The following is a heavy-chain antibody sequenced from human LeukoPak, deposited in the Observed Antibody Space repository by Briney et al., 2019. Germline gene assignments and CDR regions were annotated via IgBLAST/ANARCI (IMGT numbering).Heavy chain of an antibody. CDR2: IYYSGST. CDR1: GGSISSSSYY. V-gene: IGHV4-39*01. J-gene: IGHJ4*02. Sequence: PSETLSLTCTVSGGSISSSSYYWGWIRQPPGKGLEWIGSIYYSGSTYYNPSLKSRVTISVDTSKNQFSLKLSSVTAADTAVYYCARGLPSCYFDYCGQGTLVTVSS. CDR3: ARGLPSCYFDY. D-gene: IGHD2-2*01.